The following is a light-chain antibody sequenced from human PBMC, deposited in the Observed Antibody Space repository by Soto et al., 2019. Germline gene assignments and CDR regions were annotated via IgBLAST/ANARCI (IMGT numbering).Light chain of an antibody. Sequence: IVMTHSPATLSVSPVGRATLSFRASQSISDTLAWYQQKPGQAPRLLIHGASTRAPGFPARFSGSGSGTDFTLTISSLQSEDFAVYYCQQYDNWPWTFGQGTKVDNK. CDR1: QSISDT. CDR2: GAS. J-gene: IGKJ1*01. CDR3: QQYDNWPWT. V-gene: IGKV3-15*01.